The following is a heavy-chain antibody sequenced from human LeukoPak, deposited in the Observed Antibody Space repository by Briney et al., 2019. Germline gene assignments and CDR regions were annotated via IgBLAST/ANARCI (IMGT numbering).Heavy chain of an antibody. CDR2: INTNTGNP. J-gene: IGHJ3*02. D-gene: IGHD3-22*01. V-gene: IGHV7-4-1*02. Sequence: ASVKVSCKASGYTFTSYAMNWVRQAPGQGLEWRGWINTNTGNPTYAQGFTGRFVFSLDTSVSTAYLQISSLKAEDTAVYYCARDGIVAPLDAFDIWGQGTMVTVSS. CDR1: GYTFTSYA. CDR3: ARDGIVAPLDAFDI.